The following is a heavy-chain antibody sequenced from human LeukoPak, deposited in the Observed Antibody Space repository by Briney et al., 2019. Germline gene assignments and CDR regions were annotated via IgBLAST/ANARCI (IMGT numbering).Heavy chain of an antibody. Sequence: PSDTLSLTCAVSGYSINSGNWWGWIRQPPGKGLEWIGHIYNSESTYYNPSLESRVTMSVDTSKNQFSLKLSSVTAADTAVYYCARDEMATRKNYWGQGTLVTVSS. J-gene: IGHJ4*02. CDR2: IYNSEST. V-gene: IGHV4-28*03. CDR3: ARDEMATRKNY. CDR1: GYSINSGNW. D-gene: IGHD5-24*01.